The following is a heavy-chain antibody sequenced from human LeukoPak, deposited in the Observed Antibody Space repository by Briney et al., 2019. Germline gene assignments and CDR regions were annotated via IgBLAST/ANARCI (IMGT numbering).Heavy chain of an antibody. Sequence: GGSLRLSCAASGFTFSSYEMKWARQAPGKGLEWVSYISSSGSTVSYADSVKGRFTTSRDNAKNSLYLQINSLRAEDTAVYYCARGQWLEARSPDFDSWGQGTLVTVSS. J-gene: IGHJ4*02. CDR3: ARGQWLEARSPDFDS. CDR1: GFTFSSYE. CDR2: ISSSGSTV. V-gene: IGHV3-48*03. D-gene: IGHD6-19*01.